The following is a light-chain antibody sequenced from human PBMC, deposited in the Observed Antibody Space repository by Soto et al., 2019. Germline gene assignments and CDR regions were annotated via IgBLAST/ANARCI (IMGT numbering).Light chain of an antibody. CDR2: GAF. Sequence: EILLTQSPGTLSLSPGERATFSCRASQSVSSNYLSGYQQKPGKDKRILIDGAFKRDTGIPDRFSGIGSGTEFTLTISRMETEDFAVYCCQQYGSSPRTFGQGTKVDIK. V-gene: IGKV3-20*01. CDR1: QSVSSNY. J-gene: IGKJ1*01. CDR3: QQYGSSPRT.